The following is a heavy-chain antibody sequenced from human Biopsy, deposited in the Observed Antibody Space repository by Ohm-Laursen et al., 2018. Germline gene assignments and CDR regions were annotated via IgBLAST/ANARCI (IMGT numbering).Heavy chain of an antibody. J-gene: IGHJ3*02. V-gene: IGHV3-9*01. D-gene: IGHD2-15*01. CDR3: AKIHCSGGSCYPNAFDM. Sequence: SLRLSCTAFGLIFDDNAIHWVRQAPGKGLEWVSGISWNSVGIGYADSVKGRFTISRDNAKNFLYLQMNNLRPEDTALYYCAKIHCSGGSCYPNAFDMWGHGTRVTVS. CDR1: GLIFDDNA. CDR2: ISWNSVGI.